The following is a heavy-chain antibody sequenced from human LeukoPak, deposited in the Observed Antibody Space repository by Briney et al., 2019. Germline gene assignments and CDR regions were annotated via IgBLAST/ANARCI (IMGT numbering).Heavy chain of an antibody. CDR2: INKDGSEK. CDR1: GFAISSSW. Sequence: GGSLRLSCVVSGFAISSSWMTWVRQVPGEGLEWVANINKDGSEKHYADSVRGRFTISRDNARDSLYLQMNSLGDTAVYYCAREPGLGYAFDIWGQGTKVTVSS. D-gene: IGHD1-1*01. V-gene: IGHV3-7*01. CDR3: AREPGLGYAFDI. J-gene: IGHJ3*02.